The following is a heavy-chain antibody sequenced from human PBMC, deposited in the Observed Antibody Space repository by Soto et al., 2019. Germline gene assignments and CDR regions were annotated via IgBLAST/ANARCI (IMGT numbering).Heavy chain of an antibody. Sequence: QVQLQESGPGLVKPSETLSLTCTVSGGSISSYYWSWIRQPPGKGLEWIGYIYYSGSTNYNPSLKSRVTISVDTSKNQFSLKLSSVTAADTAVYYCARALCSRHGAFDIWGQGTMVTVSS. J-gene: IGHJ3*02. V-gene: IGHV4-59*01. CDR2: IYYSGST. D-gene: IGHD2-2*01. CDR3: ARALCSRHGAFDI. CDR1: GGSISSYY.